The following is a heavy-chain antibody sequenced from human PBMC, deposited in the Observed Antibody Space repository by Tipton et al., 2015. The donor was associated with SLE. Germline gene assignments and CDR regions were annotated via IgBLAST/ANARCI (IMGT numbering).Heavy chain of an antibody. D-gene: IGHD6-13*01. CDR3: ARELDSGIAAADLGGDAFDI. CDR2: INPNSGGT. V-gene: IGHV1-2*06. J-gene: IGHJ3*02. CDR1: GGTFSSYA. Sequence: QSGAEVKKPGASVKVSCKASGGTFSSYAISWVRQAPGQGLEWMGRINPNSGGTNYAQKFQGRVTMTRDTSISTAYMELSRLRSDDTAVYYCARELDSGIAAADLGGDAFDIWGQGTMVTVSS.